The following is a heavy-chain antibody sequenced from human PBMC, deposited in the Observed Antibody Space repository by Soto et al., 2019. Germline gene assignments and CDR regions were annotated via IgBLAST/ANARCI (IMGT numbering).Heavy chain of an antibody. CDR3: AKDRSSTWSFDY. CDR1: GFIFSSNG. Sequence: PGGSLRLSCEASGFIFSSNGMHWDRQAPGKGLEWVAVIAKDGTDIHYADSAKGRFTISRDNSKNTVYLQMNSLRPEDTAVYFCAKDRSSTWSFDYWGQGTLVTVSS. CDR2: IAKDGTDI. V-gene: IGHV3-30*18. J-gene: IGHJ4*02. D-gene: IGHD6-13*01.